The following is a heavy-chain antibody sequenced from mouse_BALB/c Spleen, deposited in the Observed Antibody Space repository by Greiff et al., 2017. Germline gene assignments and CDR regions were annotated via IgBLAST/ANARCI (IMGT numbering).Heavy chain of an antibody. J-gene: IGHJ1*01. CDR2: INPSNGRT. Sequence: VQLQQPGAELVKPGASVKLSCKASGYTFTSYWMHWVKQRPGQGLEWIGEINPSNGRTNYNEKFKSKATLTVDKSSSTAYMQLSSLTSEDSAVYYCASHYYGSSHWYFDVWGAGTTVTVSS. CDR1: GYTFTSYW. CDR3: ASHYYGSSHWYFDV. V-gene: IGHV1S81*02. D-gene: IGHD1-1*01.